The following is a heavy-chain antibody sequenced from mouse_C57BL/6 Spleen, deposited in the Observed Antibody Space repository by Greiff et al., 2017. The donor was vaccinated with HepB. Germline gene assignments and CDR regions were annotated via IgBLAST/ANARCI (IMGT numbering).Heavy chain of an antibody. CDR3: TLGGSSYSCAY. Sequence: EVKLQESGAELVRPGASVKLSCTASGFNIKDYYMHWVKQRPEQGLEWIGRIDPEDGDPEYAPKFQGKATMTADTSSNTAYLQLSSLTSEDTAVYYCTLGGSSYSCAYWGQGTLVTVSA. CDR2: IDPEDGDP. CDR1: GFNIKDYY. D-gene: IGHD1-1*01. J-gene: IGHJ3*01. V-gene: IGHV14-1*01.